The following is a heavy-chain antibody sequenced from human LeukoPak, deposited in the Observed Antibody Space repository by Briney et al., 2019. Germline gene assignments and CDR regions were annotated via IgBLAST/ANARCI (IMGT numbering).Heavy chain of an antibody. D-gene: IGHD3-16*02. CDR1: GGSISNYY. CDR2: IYYTGGT. J-gene: IGHJ6*02. Sequence: SETLSLTCTVSGGSISNYYWGWIRQPPGKGLEWIGNIYYTGGTKYNPSLRSRVTISVDPSKNQFSLKLSSVTAADTAIYYCAKVWGTLRLGELSRMDVWGQGTTVTVSS. CDR3: AKVWGTLRLGELSRMDV. V-gene: IGHV4-59*08.